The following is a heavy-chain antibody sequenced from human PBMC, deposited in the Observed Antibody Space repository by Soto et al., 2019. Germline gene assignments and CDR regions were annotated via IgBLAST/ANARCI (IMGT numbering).Heavy chain of an antibody. CDR3: AKGPDWNPEPYYFDY. V-gene: IGHV3-30*18. CDR1: GFTFSSYG. D-gene: IGHD1-1*01. CDR2: ISYDGSNK. Sequence: GSLRLSCAASGFTFSSYGMHWVRQAPGKGLEWVAVISYDGSNKYYADSVKGRFTISRDNSKNTLYLQMNSLRAEDTAVYYCAKGPDWNPEPYYFDYWGQGTLVTVSS. J-gene: IGHJ4*02.